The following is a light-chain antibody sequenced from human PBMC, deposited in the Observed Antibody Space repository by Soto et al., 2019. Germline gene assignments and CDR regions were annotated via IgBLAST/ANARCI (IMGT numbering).Light chain of an antibody. CDR2: DVS. V-gene: IGLV2-14*01. Sequence: QSALIQPASVSGSPGQSITISCTGSRSDVGTYNYVSWYQQHPGKAPKLLIYDVSYRPSGVSNRFSASKSGNTASLTISGLQTEDEADYYCSSYTSSSTRLVFGTGTKVTVL. J-gene: IGLJ1*01. CDR1: RSDVGTYNY. CDR3: SSYTSSSTRLV.